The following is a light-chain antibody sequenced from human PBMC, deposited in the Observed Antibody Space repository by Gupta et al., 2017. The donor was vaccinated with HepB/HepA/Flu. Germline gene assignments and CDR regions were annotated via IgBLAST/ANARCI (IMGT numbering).Light chain of an antibody. CDR1: SPNIGSNY. J-gene: IGLJ1*01. Sequence: QSVLTQPPSASGTPGQRVTIPCSGSSPNIGSNYVYWYQQFPGTAPKLLIYRNNQRPSGVPDRFSGSKSGTSASLAISGLRSDDEADYYCATWDDSLSGYVFGNGTNVTVL. CDR2: RNN. CDR3: ATWDDSLSGYV. V-gene: IGLV1-47*01.